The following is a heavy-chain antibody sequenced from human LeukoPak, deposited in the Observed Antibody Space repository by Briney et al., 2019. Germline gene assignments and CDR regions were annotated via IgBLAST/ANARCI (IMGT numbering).Heavy chain of an antibody. CDR1: GFTFDDDG. CDR2: INWNGGST. J-gene: IGHJ1*01. CDR3: ARDKHYDSSGYTYSQH. D-gene: IGHD3-22*01. Sequence: PGGSLRLSCAVSGFTFDDDGMSWVRQAPGKGLEWVSGINWNGGSTGYADSVKGRFTISRDNAKNSLYLQMNSLRAEDTALYYCARDKHYDSSGYTYSQHWGQGTLVTVSS. V-gene: IGHV3-20*04.